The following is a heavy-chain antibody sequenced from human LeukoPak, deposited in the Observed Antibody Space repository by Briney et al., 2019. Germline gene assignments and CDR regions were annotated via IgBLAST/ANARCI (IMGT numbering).Heavy chain of an antibody. CDR2: IYSGGET. V-gene: IGHV4-39*02. CDR1: GDSISSSHYY. D-gene: IGHD4-11*01. Sequence: SETLSLTCTVSGDSISSSHYYWGWIRQSPGKGLAWIGSIYSGGETHYNPSLNSRVTIFLDTSKNRFSLYLISVTATDTAVYYCVRDYSNFVQGDWGQGTLVTVSS. CDR3: VRDYSNFVQGD. J-gene: IGHJ4*02.